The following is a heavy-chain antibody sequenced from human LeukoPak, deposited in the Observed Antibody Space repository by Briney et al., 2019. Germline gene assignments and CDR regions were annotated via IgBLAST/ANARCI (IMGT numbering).Heavy chain of an antibody. D-gene: IGHD6-13*01. CDR2: INHSGST. V-gene: IGHV4-34*01. J-gene: IGHJ5*02. CDR3: AGGRKSSRGFDP. Sequence: SETLSLTCAVYGGSFSGYYWSWIRQPPGKGLEWIGEINHSGSTNYNPSLKSRVTISVDTSKNQFSLKLSSVTAADTAVYYCAGGRKSSRGFDPWGQGTLVTVSS. CDR1: GGSFSGYY.